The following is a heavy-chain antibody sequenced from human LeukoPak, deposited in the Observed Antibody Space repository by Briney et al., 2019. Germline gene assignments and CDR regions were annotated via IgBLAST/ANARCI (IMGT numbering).Heavy chain of an antibody. Sequence: GGSLRLSCSTSGFTFSSYGIHWVRQAPGKGLDWVAFIRYDGSYKYYADSVKGRFTISRDNAKNSLYLQMNSLRAEDTAVYYCARERPRVYSQDYWGQGTLVTVSS. CDR2: IRYDGSYK. CDR1: GFTFSSYG. D-gene: IGHD5-18*01. V-gene: IGHV3-30*02. J-gene: IGHJ4*02. CDR3: ARERPRVYSQDY.